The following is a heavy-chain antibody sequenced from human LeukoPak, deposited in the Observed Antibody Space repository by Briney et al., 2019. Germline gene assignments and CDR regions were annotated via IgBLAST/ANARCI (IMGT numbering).Heavy chain of an antibody. J-gene: IGHJ4*02. CDR2: ISTSTGDT. V-gene: IGHV1-18*04. D-gene: IGHD4-11*01. Sequence: GESLKISCKGSGYSFTSYWIGWVRQMPGKGLEWMGWISTSTGDTKYTQKFQGRVTLTTDTSTSTAYMELSSLRSDDTAVYYCARDDNYGIFVNVDYWGQGTLVTVSS. CDR1: GYSFTSYW. CDR3: ARDDNYGIFVNVDY.